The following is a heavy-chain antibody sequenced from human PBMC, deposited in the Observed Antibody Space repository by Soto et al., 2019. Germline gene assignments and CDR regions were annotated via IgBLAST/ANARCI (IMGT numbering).Heavy chain of an antibody. J-gene: IGHJ4*02. Sequence: GESLKISCKGSGYSFSSYWIGWVRQMPGNGLEWMGIIYPGDSDTRYSPSFQGQVTISADKSIGTAYLQWSTLKASDSAMYYCARFEGIAVPFWGQGTLVTVSS. CDR1: GYSFSSYW. CDR3: ARFEGIAVPF. CDR2: IYPGDSDT. D-gene: IGHD6-19*01. V-gene: IGHV5-51*01.